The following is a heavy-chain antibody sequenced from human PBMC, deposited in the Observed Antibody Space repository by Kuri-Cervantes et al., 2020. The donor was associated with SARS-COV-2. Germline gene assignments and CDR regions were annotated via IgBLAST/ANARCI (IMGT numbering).Heavy chain of an antibody. D-gene: IGHD2-2*03. Sequence: ASVKVSCKASGYTFTSYAISWVRQAPGQGLEWMGWMNPNSGNTGYAQKFQGRVTMTRNTSISTAYMELSSLRSEDTAVYYCARDGYCSSTSCPWRAFDIWGQGTMVTVSS. CDR3: ARDGYCSSTSCPWRAFDI. CDR2: MNPNSGNT. J-gene: IGHJ3*02. V-gene: IGHV1-8*02. CDR1: GYTFTSYA.